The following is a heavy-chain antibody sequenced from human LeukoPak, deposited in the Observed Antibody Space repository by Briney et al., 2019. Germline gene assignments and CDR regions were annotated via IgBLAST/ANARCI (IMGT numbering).Heavy chain of an antibody. V-gene: IGHV5-51*01. CDR1: GYSFTSYW. CDR2: IYPGDSDT. D-gene: IGHD2-15*01. J-gene: IGHJ4*02. CDR3: ATLGYCSGGSCYSGSY. Sequence: GESLQISCKGSGYSFTSYWIGWVRQMPGKGLEWMGIIYPGDSDTRYSPSFQGQVTISADKSISTAYLQWSSLKASDTAMYYCATLGYCSGGSCYSGSYWGQGTLVTVSS.